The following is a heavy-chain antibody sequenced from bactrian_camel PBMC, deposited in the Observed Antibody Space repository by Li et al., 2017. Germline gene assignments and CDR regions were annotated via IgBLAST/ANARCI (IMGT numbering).Heavy chain of an antibody. J-gene: IGHJ4*01. CDR3: AASPVETVIPGTGGPYEWEYRL. CDR2: ISSGSTT. CDR1: GFTFTSYA. V-gene: IGHV3S1*01. D-gene: IGHD6*01. Sequence: HVQLVESGGGLVQPGGSLRLSCAASGFTFTSYAIYWVRQAPGKGLEWVSTISSGSTTYHRDSVKGRFTISQDSAKNILYLQMNSLKPEDTAVYYCAASPVETVIPGTGGPYEWEYRLWGQGTQVTVS.